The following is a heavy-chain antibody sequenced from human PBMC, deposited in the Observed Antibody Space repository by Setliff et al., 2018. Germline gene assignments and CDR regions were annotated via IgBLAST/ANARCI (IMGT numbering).Heavy chain of an antibody. CDR3: VREGGNYFPLDY. J-gene: IGHJ4*02. D-gene: IGHD1-26*01. CDR2: ISRGGNTI. Sequence: PGGSLRLSCAASGFTFSSYSMNWIRQAPGKGLEWVSYISRGGNTIYYADSVKGRFTISRDNAKNSLYLQMNSLRAEDTAVYYCVREGGNYFPLDYWGLGTLVTVSS. V-gene: IGHV3-48*04. CDR1: GFTFSSYS.